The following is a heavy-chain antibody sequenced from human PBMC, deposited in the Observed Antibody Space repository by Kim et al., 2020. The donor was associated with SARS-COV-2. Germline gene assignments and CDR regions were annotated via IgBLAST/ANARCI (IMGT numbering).Heavy chain of an antibody. D-gene: IGHD3-10*01. V-gene: IGHV3-30*04. CDR3: ARGPYSYGSGRSFTLNW. CDR2: ISYDGSNK. CDR1: GFTFSSYA. Sequence: GRSLRLSCAASGFTFSSYAMHWVRQAPGKGLEWVAVISYDGSNKYYADSVKGRFTISRDNSKNTLYLQVNSLRAEDTAVYYCARGPYSYGSGRSFTLNW. J-gene: IGHJ5*01.